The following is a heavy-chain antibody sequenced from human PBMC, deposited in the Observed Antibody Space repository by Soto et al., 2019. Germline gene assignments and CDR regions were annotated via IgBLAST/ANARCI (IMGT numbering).Heavy chain of an antibody. Sequence: PSETLSLTCTVSGGSISSYYWSWIRQPPGKGLEWIGYIYYSGSTNYNPSLKSRVTISVDTSKNQFSLKLSSVTAADTAVYYCARQQCSGGRCYRPYFFDYWGQGTLVTVSS. V-gene: IGHV4-59*08. CDR1: GGSISSYY. CDR2: IYYSGST. D-gene: IGHD2-15*01. CDR3: ARQQCSGGRCYRPYFFDY. J-gene: IGHJ4*02.